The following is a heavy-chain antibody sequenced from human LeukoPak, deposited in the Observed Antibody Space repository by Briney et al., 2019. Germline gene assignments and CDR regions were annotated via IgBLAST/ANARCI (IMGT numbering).Heavy chain of an antibody. Sequence: EASVKVSCKASGYTFTDYYMHWVRQAPGQGLGWMGWINPNSGGTNYAQKFQGRVTMTRDTSISTAYMELSRLRSDDTAVFYCAREEVIAAAGPTLDYWGQGTLVTVSS. CDR2: INPNSGGT. CDR1: GYTFTDYY. CDR3: AREEVIAAAGPTLDY. D-gene: IGHD6-13*01. V-gene: IGHV1-2*02. J-gene: IGHJ4*02.